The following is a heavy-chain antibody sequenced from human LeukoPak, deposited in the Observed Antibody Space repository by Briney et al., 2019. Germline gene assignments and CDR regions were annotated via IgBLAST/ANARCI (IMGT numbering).Heavy chain of an antibody. CDR1: GGSISSGGYS. V-gene: IGHV4-30-2*01. CDR2: IYHSGST. CDR3: ARNGAPADHYGMDV. J-gene: IGHJ6*02. D-gene: IGHD2-2*01. Sequence: SQTLSLTCAVSGGSISSGGYSWGWIRQPPGKGLEWIGYIYHSGSTYYNPSLKSRVTISVDRSKNQFSLKLSSVTAADTAVYYCARNGAPADHYGMDVWGQGTTVTVSS.